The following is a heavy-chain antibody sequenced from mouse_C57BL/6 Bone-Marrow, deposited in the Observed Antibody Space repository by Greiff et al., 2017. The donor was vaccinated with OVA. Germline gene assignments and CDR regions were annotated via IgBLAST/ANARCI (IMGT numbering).Heavy chain of an antibody. CDR3: AREGAQRDY. J-gene: IGHJ2*01. V-gene: IGHV1-69*01. CDR2: IDPSDSYT. D-gene: IGHD3-1*01. CDR1: GYTFTSYW. Sequence: QVQLQQPGAELVMPGASVKLSCKASGYTFTSYWMHWVKQRPGQGLEWIGEIDPSDSYTNYNQKFKVKSTLTVDKSSSTAYMQLSSLTSEDSAVYYCAREGAQRDYWGQGTTLTVSS.